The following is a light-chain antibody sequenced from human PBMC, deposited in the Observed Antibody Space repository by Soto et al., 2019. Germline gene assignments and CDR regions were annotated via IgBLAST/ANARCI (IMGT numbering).Light chain of an antibody. CDR3: QQYADSPRS. Sequence: EVVLTQSPGTLSLSPRERATLSCRASQSVSNNYLAWYQHKPDQAPRLLIYGASNRATGIPDRFSGSGSGPDVTLSISRLEPEDFAVYYCQQYADSPRSFGQGTLVEVK. J-gene: IGKJ1*01. CDR1: QSVSNNY. CDR2: GAS. V-gene: IGKV3-20*01.